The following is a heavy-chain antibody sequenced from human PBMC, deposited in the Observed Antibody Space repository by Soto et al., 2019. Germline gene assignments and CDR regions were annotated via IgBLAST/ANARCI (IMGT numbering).Heavy chain of an antibody. Sequence: SETLSLTCTVSGGSISSGGYYWSWIRQHPGKGLEWIGYIYYSGSTYYNPSLKSRVTISVDTSKNQFSLKLSSVTAADTAVYYCARDQLQGAGSYYYYYYGMDVWGQGTTVTVSS. CDR2: IYYSGST. CDR3: ARDQLQGAGSYYYYYYGMDV. J-gene: IGHJ6*02. CDR1: GGSISSGGYY. D-gene: IGHD3-10*01. V-gene: IGHV4-31*03.